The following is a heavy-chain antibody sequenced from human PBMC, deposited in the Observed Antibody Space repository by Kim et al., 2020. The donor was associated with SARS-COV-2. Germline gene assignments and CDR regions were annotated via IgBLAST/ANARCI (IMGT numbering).Heavy chain of an antibody. CDR1: GFTFDDYG. J-gene: IGHJ4*02. CDR2: INWNGGST. Sequence: GGSLRLSCAASGFTFDDYGMSWVRQAPGKGLEWVSGINWNGGSTGYADSVKGRFTISRDNAKNSLYLQMNSLRAEDTALYHCARARVVHRWGGGYGLFDYWGQGTLVTVSS. D-gene: IGHD5-12*01. V-gene: IGHV3-20*01. CDR3: ARARVVHRWGGGYGLFDY.